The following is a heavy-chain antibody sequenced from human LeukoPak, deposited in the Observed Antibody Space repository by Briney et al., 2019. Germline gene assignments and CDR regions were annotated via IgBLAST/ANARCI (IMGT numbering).Heavy chain of an antibody. V-gene: IGHV3-33*01. CDR2: IWHDGSHK. CDR1: GFAFNTYA. Sequence: QAGGSLRLSCAASGFAFNTYAMHWVRQAPGQGLEWVALIWHDGSHKFYSNSVRGQFTISRDNSKNTVSLQMNNLRPEDTAVYYCAREIFGPGSYPDFWGQGTLVTVSS. J-gene: IGHJ4*02. CDR3: AREIFGPGSYPDF. D-gene: IGHD3-10*01.